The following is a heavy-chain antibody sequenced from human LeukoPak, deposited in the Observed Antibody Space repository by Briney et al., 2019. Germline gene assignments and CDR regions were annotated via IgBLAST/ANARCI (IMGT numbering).Heavy chain of an antibody. D-gene: IGHD2-2*01. Sequence: GGSLRLSCAASGFTFSSYVMNWVRQAPGKGLEWVSVISGGGGSTYYADSVKGRFTISRDNSKNTLYLQMNSLRAEDTAVYYCAKGGYCSTTSCYVGWFDPWGQGTLVTVSS. CDR1: GFTFSSYV. CDR2: ISGGGGST. CDR3: AKGGYCSTTSCYVGWFDP. J-gene: IGHJ5*02. V-gene: IGHV3-23*01.